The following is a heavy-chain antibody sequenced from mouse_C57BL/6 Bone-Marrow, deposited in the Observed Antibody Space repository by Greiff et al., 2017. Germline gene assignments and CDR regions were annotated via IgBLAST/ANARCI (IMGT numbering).Heavy chain of an antibody. CDR1: GFTFSSYA. D-gene: IGHD3-2*02. Sequence: EVQVVESGGGLVKPGGSLKLSCAASGFTFSSYAMSWVRQTPEKRLEWVATISDGGSYTYYPENVKGRYTISRDNAKNNLYLQMSHLTSEDTAMYYCARTAHAYYFDYWGQGTTLTVSS. J-gene: IGHJ2*01. CDR2: ISDGGSYT. CDR3: ARTAHAYYFDY. V-gene: IGHV5-4*01.